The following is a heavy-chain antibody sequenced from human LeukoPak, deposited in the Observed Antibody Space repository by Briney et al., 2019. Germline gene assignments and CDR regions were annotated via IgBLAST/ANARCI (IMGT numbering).Heavy chain of an antibody. J-gene: IGHJ4*02. Sequence: PSETLSLTCTVSGGSISSSSYYWGRIRQPPGKGLEWIGSIYYSGSTYYNPSLKSRVTISVDTSKNQFSLKLSSVTAADTAVYYCARRYYYDSSGYAAPFDYWGQGTLVTVSS. V-gene: IGHV4-39*01. CDR3: ARRYYYDSSGYAAPFDY. CDR1: GGSISSSSYY. CDR2: IYYSGST. D-gene: IGHD3-22*01.